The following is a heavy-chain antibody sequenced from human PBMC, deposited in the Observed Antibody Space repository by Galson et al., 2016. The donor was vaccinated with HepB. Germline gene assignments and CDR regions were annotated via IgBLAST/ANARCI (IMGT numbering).Heavy chain of an antibody. CDR1: GYTLTELS. Sequence: SVKVSCKVSGYTLTELSMHWVRQAPGKGLEWMGGFDPEDGETIYAQKFQGRVTMTEDTSTDTAYMELSSLRSEDTAVYYCATGRSGSYNYNWFDPWGQGTLVTVSS. J-gene: IGHJ5*02. V-gene: IGHV1-24*01. CDR2: FDPEDGET. D-gene: IGHD3-10*01. CDR3: ATGRSGSYNYNWFDP.